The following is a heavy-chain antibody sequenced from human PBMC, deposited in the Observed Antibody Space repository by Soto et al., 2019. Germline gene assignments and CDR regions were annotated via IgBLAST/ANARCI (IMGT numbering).Heavy chain of an antibody. V-gene: IGHV1-18*01. D-gene: IGHD5-18*01. CDR2: ISAYNGNT. J-gene: IGHJ3*02. CDR1: GYTFTSYG. Sequence: QVQLVQSGAEVKKPGASVKVSCKASGYTFTSYGISWVRQAPGQGLEWMGWISAYNGNTNYAQKLQGRVTKTTDTSKSTADMELRSLRSEDTAVYYCAREGYGLAAFDIWGQGTMVPVSS. CDR3: AREGYGLAAFDI.